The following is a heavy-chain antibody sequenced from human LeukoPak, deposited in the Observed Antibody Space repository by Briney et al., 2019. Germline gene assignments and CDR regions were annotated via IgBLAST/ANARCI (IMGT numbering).Heavy chain of an antibody. CDR1: GGSISSYY. J-gene: IGHJ3*02. D-gene: IGHD5-24*01. V-gene: IGHV4-59*12. CDR2: IYYSGST. Sequence: SETLSLTRTVSGGSISSYYWSWIRQPPGKGLEWIGYIYYSGSTNYNPSLKSRVTISVDTSKNQFSLKLSSVTAADTAVYYCARARSRDGYPGHDAFDIWGQGTMVTVSS. CDR3: ARARSRDGYPGHDAFDI.